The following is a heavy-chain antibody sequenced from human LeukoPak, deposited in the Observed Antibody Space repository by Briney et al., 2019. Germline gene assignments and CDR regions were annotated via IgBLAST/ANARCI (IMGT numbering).Heavy chain of an antibody. CDR1: GGSISSYY. V-gene: IGHV4-59*08. Sequence: SETLSLTCTVSGGSISSYYWSWIRQPPGKGLEWIGYIYYSGSTNYNPSLKSRVTISVDTSKNQFSLKLSSVTAADTAVYCCARLGGYSSDFDYWGQGTLVTVSS. CDR3: ARLGGYSSDFDY. J-gene: IGHJ4*02. D-gene: IGHD5-12*01. CDR2: IYYSGST.